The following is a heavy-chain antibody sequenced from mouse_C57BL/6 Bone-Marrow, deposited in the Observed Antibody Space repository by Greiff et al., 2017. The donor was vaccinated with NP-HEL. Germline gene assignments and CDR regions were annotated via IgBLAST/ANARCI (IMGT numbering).Heavy chain of an antibody. V-gene: IGHV2-9-1*01. CDR3: ARNYYYGSSYGYCDV. CDR1: GFSLTSYA. CDR2: IWTGGGT. J-gene: IGHJ1*03. Sequence: VKLKESGPGLVAPSQCLSITCTVSGFSLTSYAISWVRQPPGQGLEWLGVIWTGGGTNYNSALKYRLSISKDNSKSQVFLKMNSLQTDDTARYYCARNYYYGSSYGYCDVWGTGTTVTVSS. D-gene: IGHD1-1*01.